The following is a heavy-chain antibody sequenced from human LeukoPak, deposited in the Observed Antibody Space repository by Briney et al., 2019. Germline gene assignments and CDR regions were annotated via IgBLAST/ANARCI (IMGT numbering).Heavy chain of an antibody. D-gene: IGHD3-22*01. CDR3: AKDHDYYDSSGYYGY. Sequence: GGSLRLSCAASGFTFSSYGMHWVRQAPGKELEWVAVISYDGSNKYYADSVKGRFTISRDNSKNTLYLQMNSLRAEDTAVYYCAKDHDYYDSSGYYGYWGQGTLVTVSS. V-gene: IGHV3-30*18. J-gene: IGHJ4*02. CDR2: ISYDGSNK. CDR1: GFTFSSYG.